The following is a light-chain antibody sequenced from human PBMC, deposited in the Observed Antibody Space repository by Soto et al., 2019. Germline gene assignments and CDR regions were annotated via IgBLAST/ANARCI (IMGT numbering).Light chain of an antibody. CDR2: EVS. Sequence: QPVLTQPASVSGSPGQSITISCTGTSSDVGGYNYVSWYQQHPGKAPKLMIYEVSNRPSGVSHRFSGSKAGNTASLTISGLQAEDEADYYCSSYTSSSHYVFGTGTKLTVL. J-gene: IGLJ1*01. CDR1: SSDVGGYNY. V-gene: IGLV2-14*01. CDR3: SSYTSSSHYV.